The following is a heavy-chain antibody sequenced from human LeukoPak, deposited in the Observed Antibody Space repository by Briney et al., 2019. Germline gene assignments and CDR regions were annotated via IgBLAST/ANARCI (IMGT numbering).Heavy chain of an antibody. CDR1: GFTFSDYY. CDR2: ISSSGSTI. V-gene: IGHV3-11*01. J-gene: IGHJ6*02. Sequence: GGSLRLSCAASGFTFSDYYMSWIRQAPGKGLEWVSYISSSGSTIYYADSVKGRFTISRDNAKNSLYLQMNSLRAEDTAVYYCACMVATYYYGMDVWGQGTTVTVSS. D-gene: IGHD5-12*01. CDR3: ACMVATYYYGMDV.